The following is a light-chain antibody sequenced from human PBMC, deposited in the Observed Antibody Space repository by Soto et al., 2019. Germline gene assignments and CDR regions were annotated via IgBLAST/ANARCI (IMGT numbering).Light chain of an antibody. V-gene: IGKV1-39*01. Sequence: DSQRTKSPSSLSASVGDRVTITCRTSQPISEYLNWYQQKPGKAPSLLIYTSSNLQTGVPSRFSGSGSGTHFTLTINSLQPEDFATYYCQQSYNTPRTFGQGTKVDIK. J-gene: IGKJ1*01. CDR1: QPISEY. CDR3: QQSYNTPRT. CDR2: TSS.